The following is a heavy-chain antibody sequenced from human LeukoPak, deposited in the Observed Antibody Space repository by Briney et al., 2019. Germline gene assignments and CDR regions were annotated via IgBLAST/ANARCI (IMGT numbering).Heavy chain of an antibody. V-gene: IGHV1-18*01. D-gene: IGHD3-22*01. CDR1: GYTFTSYG. J-gene: IGHJ3*02. Sequence: ASVKVSCKASGYTFTSYGISWVRQAPGQGLEWMGWISAYNGNTNYAQKLQGRVTMTTDTSTSTAYMELRSLRSDDTAVYYCARDSYYYDSSGYVNDAFDIWGQGTMVTVSS. CDR3: ARDSYYYDSSGYVNDAFDI. CDR2: ISAYNGNT.